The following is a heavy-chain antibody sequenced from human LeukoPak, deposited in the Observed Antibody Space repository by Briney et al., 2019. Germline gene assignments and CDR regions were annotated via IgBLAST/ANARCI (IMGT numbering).Heavy chain of an antibody. CDR2: INNSGST. CDR1: GGSFSGYY. J-gene: IGHJ4*02. CDR3: ARGRRQQLRYIDY. D-gene: IGHD4-23*01. V-gene: IGHV4-34*01. Sequence: SETLPLTCAVYGGSFSGYYWSWIRQPPGKGLEWIGEINNSGSTNYNPSLKSRVTISVDTSKNQFSLKLSSVTAADTAVYYCARGRRQQLRYIDYWGQGTLVTVSS.